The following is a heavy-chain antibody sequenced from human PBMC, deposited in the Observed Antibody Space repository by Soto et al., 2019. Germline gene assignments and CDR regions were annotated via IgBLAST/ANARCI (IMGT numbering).Heavy chain of an antibody. D-gene: IGHD3-10*01. Sequence: SETLSLTCTVSGGSISSSSYYWGWIRQPPGKGLEWIGSIYNSGSTYYNPSLKSRVTISVDTSKNQFSLKLSSVTAADTAVYYCAKGGSGSYSNAFDIWGQWTMVTVSS. CDR1: GGSISSSSYY. CDR2: IYNSGST. J-gene: IGHJ3*02. CDR3: AKGGSGSYSNAFDI. V-gene: IGHV4-39*01.